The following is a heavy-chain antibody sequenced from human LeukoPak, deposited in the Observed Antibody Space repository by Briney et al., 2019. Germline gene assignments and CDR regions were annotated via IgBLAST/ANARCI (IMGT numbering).Heavy chain of an antibody. D-gene: IGHD6-13*01. J-gene: IGHJ5*02. Sequence: TGGSLRLSCAASGFTSSENWMHWVRQGPGKGLVWVSRINRDGGSTSYADSVKGRFTISRDNAKNTLYLQMNSLSADDTAVYYCARVNGAAAGTWWFDPWGQGTLVTVSS. CDR2: INRDGGST. V-gene: IGHV3-74*01. CDR1: GFTSSENW. CDR3: ARVNGAAAGTWWFDP.